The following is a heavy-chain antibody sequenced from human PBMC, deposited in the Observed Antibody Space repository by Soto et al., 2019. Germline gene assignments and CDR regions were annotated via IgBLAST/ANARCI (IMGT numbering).Heavy chain of an antibody. CDR3: AKDREVLIHKYYSDD. CDR1: GFTFSSHG. CDR2: VSYDGSNK. V-gene: IGHV3-30*18. J-gene: IGHJ4*02. D-gene: IGHD3-22*01. Sequence: QVQLVESGGGVVQPARSLSLSCAASGFTFSSHGMHWVRQAPGKGLEWVAIVSYDGSNKYYADSGKGRFTISGDNSKNTLRLQGNSLRAEDTTVYHGAKDREVLIHKYYSDDWGQRGLVTVCS.